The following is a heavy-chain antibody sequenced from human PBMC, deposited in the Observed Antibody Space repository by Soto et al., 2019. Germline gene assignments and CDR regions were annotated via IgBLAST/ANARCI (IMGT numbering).Heavy chain of an antibody. Sequence: GSSVKVSCKASGYTFTCYYMHWVRQAPGQGLEWMGWINPNSGGTNYAQKFQGWVTMTRDTSISTAYMELSRLRSDDTAVYYCARGDFMGYYYGMDVWGQGTTVTVSS. V-gene: IGHV1-2*04. J-gene: IGHJ6*02. D-gene: IGHD3-3*01. CDR2: INPNSGGT. CDR1: GYTFTCYY. CDR3: ARGDFMGYYYGMDV.